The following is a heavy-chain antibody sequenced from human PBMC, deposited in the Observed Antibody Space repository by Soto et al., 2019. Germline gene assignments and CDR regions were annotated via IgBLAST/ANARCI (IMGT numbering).Heavy chain of an antibody. CDR3: ARDSPYDSSCYYQIDY. D-gene: IGHD3-22*01. CDR1: GYTFTSYG. Sequence: ASVKVSCKASGYTFTSYGISWVRQAPGQGLEWMGWISAYNGNTNYAQKLQGRVTMTTDTSTSTAYMELRSLRSDDTAVYYCARDSPYDSSCYYQIDYWGQGTMVTVSS. CDR2: ISAYNGNT. J-gene: IGHJ4*02. V-gene: IGHV1-18*01.